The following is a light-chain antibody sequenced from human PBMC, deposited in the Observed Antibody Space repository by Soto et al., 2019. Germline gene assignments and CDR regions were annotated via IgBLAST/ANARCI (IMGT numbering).Light chain of an antibody. Sequence: QSVLTQPASVSGSPGQSITISCTGTTSDVGGYNHVSWYQQHPGKAPKLMIYDVTNRPSGVSNRFSRSKSGNTASLTISGRQAEDEADYYCSSYTNTNTRVFGGGTKLTVL. J-gene: IGLJ2*01. CDR2: DVT. CDR3: SSYTNTNTRV. V-gene: IGLV2-14*03. CDR1: TSDVGGYNH.